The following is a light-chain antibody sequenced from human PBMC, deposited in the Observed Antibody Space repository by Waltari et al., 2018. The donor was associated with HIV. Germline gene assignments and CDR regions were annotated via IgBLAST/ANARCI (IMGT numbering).Light chain of an antibody. J-gene: IGKJ2*01. CDR3: QQYDSYSLT. CDR2: KAS. CDR1: QMINSA. Sequence: DIQMTQSPSTLSASIGDRVTITCRASQMINSAFAWYQQKPGKAPKLLIYKASSLQSDVPSRFSGSESGTEFTLTISSLQSDDFATYYCQQYDSYSLTFGQGTKLEIK. V-gene: IGKV1-5*03.